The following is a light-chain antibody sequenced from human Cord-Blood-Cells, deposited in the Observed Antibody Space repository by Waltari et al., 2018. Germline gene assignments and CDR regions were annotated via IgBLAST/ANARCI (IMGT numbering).Light chain of an antibody. J-gene: IGKJ1*01. Sequence: EIVLTQSPGTLSLSPGERATLSCRASQSVSSSYLAWYQQKPGQAPRLLIYGASSRATSIPDRCSGSGSGTDVTLTISRLEPQDFAVNYCQQYGSSPPWTFGQGTKVEIK. V-gene: IGKV3-20*01. CDR1: QSVSSSY. CDR3: QQYGSSPPWT. CDR2: GAS.